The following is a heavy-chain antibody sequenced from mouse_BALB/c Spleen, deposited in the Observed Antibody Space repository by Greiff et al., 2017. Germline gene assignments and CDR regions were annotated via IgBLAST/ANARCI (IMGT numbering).Heavy chain of an antibody. V-gene: IGHV2-9*02. D-gene: IGHD1-1*01. Sequence: QVQLKESGPGLVAPSQSLSITCTVSGFSLTSYGVHWVRQPPGKGLEWLGVIWAGGSTNYNSALMSRLSISKDNSKSQVFLKMNSLQTDDTAMYYCARLLRSWYFDVWGAGTTVTVSS. CDR3: ARLLRSWYFDV. J-gene: IGHJ1*01. CDR2: IWAGGST. CDR1: GFSLTSYG.